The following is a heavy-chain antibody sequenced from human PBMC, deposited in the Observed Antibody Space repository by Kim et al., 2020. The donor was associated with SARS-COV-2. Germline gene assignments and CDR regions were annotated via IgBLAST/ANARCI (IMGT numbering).Heavy chain of an antibody. J-gene: IGHJ4*02. CDR2: INPHSGDT. CDR3: ARVSGYDIWVFDY. D-gene: IGHD5-12*01. CDR1: GYTFTVYY. Sequence: ASVKVSCKASGYTFTVYYMHWVRQAPGQGLEWVGRINPHSGDTNYAQKFQGRVTMTRDASINTAYMGLNRLRSDDTAVYYCARVSGYDIWVFDYWGQGTLVTVSS. V-gene: IGHV1-2*06.